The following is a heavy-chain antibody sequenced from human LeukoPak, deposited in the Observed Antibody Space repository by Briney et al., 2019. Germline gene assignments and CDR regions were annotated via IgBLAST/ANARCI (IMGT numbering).Heavy chain of an antibody. J-gene: IGHJ4*02. CDR1: GYTFTSYG. D-gene: IGHD3-10*01. Sequence: ASVTVSFTASGYTFTSYGISWVRQAPGQGLEWMGWISAYNGNTNYVQKLQGRVTMTTDTSTSTAYMELRSLRSDDTAVYYCARVQGFGELSGDYWGQGTLVTVSS. V-gene: IGHV1-18*01. CDR2: ISAYNGNT. CDR3: ARVQGFGELSGDY.